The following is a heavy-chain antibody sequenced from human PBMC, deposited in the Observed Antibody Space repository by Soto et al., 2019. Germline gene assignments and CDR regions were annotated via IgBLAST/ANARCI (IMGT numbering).Heavy chain of an antibody. J-gene: IGHJ4*02. Sequence: EVQLLESGGGLVQPGGSLRLSCAASGFTFSSYSMSWVRQAPGKGLEWVSGFRTGGDDGTTYYADSVKGRFTISRDNSRNTLFLPMNNLRAEDTAIYYCAKKVNSGPGSQYFDYWGQGTLVTVSS. CDR1: GFTFSSYS. V-gene: IGHV3-23*01. D-gene: IGHD3-10*01. CDR2: FRTGGDDGTT. CDR3: AKKVNSGPGSQYFDY.